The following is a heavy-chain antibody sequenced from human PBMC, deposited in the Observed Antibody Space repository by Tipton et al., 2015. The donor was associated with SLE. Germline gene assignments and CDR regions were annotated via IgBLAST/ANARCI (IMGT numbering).Heavy chain of an antibody. D-gene: IGHD1-1*01. J-gene: IGHJ4*02. Sequence: TLSLTCAVYGGSFSGYYWSWIRQPPGKGLEWIGEINHSGSTNYNPSLKSRATISVDTSKNQFSLKLSSVTAADTAVYYCASRNWNPWSFDYWGQGTLVTVSS. V-gene: IGHV4-34*01. CDR3: ASRNWNPWSFDY. CDR2: INHSGST. CDR1: GGSFSGYY.